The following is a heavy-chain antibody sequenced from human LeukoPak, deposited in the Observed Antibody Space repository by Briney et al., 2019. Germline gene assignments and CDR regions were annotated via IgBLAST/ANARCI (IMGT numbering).Heavy chain of an antibody. J-gene: IGHJ4*02. CDR2: ISSSSSYI. D-gene: IGHD2-21*02. CDR3: AKVPSTYCGGDCHNDY. Sequence: KPGGSLRLSCAASGFTFSSYSMNWVRQAPGKGLEWVSSISSSSSYIYYADSVKGRFTISRDNSKNTLYLQMNSLRAEDTAVYYCAKVPSTYCGGDCHNDYWGQGTLVTVSS. CDR1: GFTFSSYS. V-gene: IGHV3-21*04.